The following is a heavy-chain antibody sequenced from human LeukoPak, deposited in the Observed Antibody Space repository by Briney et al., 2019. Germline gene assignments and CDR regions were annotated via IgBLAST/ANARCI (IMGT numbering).Heavy chain of an antibody. V-gene: IGHV3-30-3*01. Sequence: GESLRLSCAASGFTFSSYAMHWVRQAPGKGLEWVAVISYDGSNKYYADSVKGRFTISRDNSKNTLYLQMNSLRAEDTAVYYCASDIAARPSGYWGQGTLVTVSS. CDR3: ASDIAARPSGY. CDR1: GFTFSSYA. CDR2: ISYDGSNK. D-gene: IGHD6-6*01. J-gene: IGHJ4*02.